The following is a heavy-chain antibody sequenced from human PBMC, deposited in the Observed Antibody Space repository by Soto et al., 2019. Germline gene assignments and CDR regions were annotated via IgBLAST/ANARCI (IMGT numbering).Heavy chain of an antibody. CDR3: ARVRGSYFLDSRSFDY. J-gene: IGHJ4*02. V-gene: IGHV3-30-3*01. Sequence: QVQLVESGGGVVQPGRSLRLSCAASGFTFSSYAMHWVRQAPGKGLEWVAVISYDGSNKYYADSVKGRFTISRDNSKNTLYLQMNSLRAEDTAVYYCARVRGSYFLDSRSFDYWGQGTLVTVSS. D-gene: IGHD1-26*01. CDR2: ISYDGSNK. CDR1: GFTFSSYA.